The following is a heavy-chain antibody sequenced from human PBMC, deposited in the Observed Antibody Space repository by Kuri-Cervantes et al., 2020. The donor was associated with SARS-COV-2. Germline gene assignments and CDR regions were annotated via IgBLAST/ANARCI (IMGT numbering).Heavy chain of an antibody. CDR1: GGTFSSYA. J-gene: IGHJ4*02. V-gene: IGHV1-69*13. Sequence: ASVKVSCKASGGTFSSYAISWVRQAPGQGLEWMGGIIPIFGTANYAQKLQGRVTITADESTSTAYMEMSSLRFEDTAVYFCARDVGYGGSSELDITYFDSWGQGTLVTVSS. D-gene: IGHD4-23*01. CDR3: ARDVGYGGSSELDITYFDS. CDR2: IIPIFGTA.